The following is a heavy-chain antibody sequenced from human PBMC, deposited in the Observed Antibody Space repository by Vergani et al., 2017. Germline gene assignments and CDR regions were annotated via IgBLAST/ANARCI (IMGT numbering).Heavy chain of an antibody. V-gene: IGHV3-48*01. CDR3: ARALVAGKGGY. CDR1: GFTFSSYS. D-gene: IGHD6-19*01. CDR2: ISTTSDTI. Sequence: DVQLVESGGDLVQPGGSLRLSCTASGFTFSSYSMNWVRQAPGKGLEWISYISTTSDTIYYADSVRGRFTISRDNAKNSLYLEMNSLRVEDTAVYFGARALVAGKGGYWGQGTRVAVSS. J-gene: IGHJ4*02.